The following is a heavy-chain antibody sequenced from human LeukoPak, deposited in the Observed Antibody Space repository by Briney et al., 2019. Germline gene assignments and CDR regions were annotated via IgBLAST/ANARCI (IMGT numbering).Heavy chain of an antibody. CDR2: IFTSGSP. D-gene: IGHD2-15*01. CDR1: GGSIGGHY. CDR3: ARGYCTGGSCSGAWFDP. J-gene: IGHJ5*02. V-gene: IGHV4-4*07. Sequence: SETLSLTCSVSGGSIGGHYWNWIRQAPGKGLEWIGHIFTSGSPNYSPSLKSRVTFSRDTARSQIYLRMTSVTAADTAVYYCARGYCTGGSCSGAWFDPWGQGTLVTVSS.